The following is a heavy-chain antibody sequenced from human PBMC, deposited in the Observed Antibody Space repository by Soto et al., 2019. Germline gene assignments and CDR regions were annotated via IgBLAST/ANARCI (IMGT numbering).Heavy chain of an antibody. CDR2: IYYSGST. Sequence: PSETLSLTCTVSGGSISSYYWSWIRQPPGKGLEWIGYIYYSGSTNYNPSLKSRVTISVDTSKNQFSLKLSSVTAADTAVYYCAVGDYYDSSGYPGGEGWFDPWGQGTLVTVSS. CDR3: AVGDYYDSSGYPGGEGWFDP. D-gene: IGHD3-22*01. V-gene: IGHV4-59*08. J-gene: IGHJ5*02. CDR1: GGSISSYY.